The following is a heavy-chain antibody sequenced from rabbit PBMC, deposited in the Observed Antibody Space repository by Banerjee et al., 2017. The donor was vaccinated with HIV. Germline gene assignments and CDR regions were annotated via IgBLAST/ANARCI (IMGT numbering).Heavy chain of an antibody. J-gene: IGHJ4*01. V-gene: IGHV1S40*01. CDR1: GFSFSSSYW. Sequence: QSLEESGGDLVKPGGSLTLTCTASGFSFSSSYWMWWVRQAPGKGLEWIGRIHTGIGSTHYASWAKGRFTITKASSTTVTLQMTSLTAADTATYFCARDGGSSGYGTIFNLWGPGTLVTVS. D-gene: IGHD1-1*01. CDR3: ARDGGSSGYGTIFNL. CDR2: IHTGIGST.